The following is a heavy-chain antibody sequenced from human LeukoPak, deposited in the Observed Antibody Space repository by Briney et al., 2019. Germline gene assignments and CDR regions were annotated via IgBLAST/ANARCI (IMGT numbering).Heavy chain of an antibody. CDR1: GGSVSSSSYY. CDR2: VYYSGST. J-gene: IGHJ4*02. Sequence: SETLSLTCTVSGGSVSSSSYYWGWIRQPPGKGLEWIGSVYYSGSTYYNPSLKSRVTISVDTSKNQFSLKMSSVTAADTTLFYCAGHRGGSSPSVFDSWGQGTLVTVSS. CDR3: AGHRGGSSPSVFDS. D-gene: IGHD2-15*01. V-gene: IGHV4-39*01.